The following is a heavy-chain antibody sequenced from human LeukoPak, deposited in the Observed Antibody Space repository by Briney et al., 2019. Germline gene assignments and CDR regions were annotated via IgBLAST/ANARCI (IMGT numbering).Heavy chain of an antibody. V-gene: IGHV4-39*01. CDR2: IYYSGST. D-gene: IGHD4-17*01. CDR3: ARPPPTVTTRGYYMDV. CDR1: GGSISSSTYY. J-gene: IGHJ6*03. Sequence: KPSETLSLTCTVSGGSISSSTYYWGWIRQPPGKGLEWIGSIYYSGSTYYNPSLKSRVTISVDTSKNQFSLKLSSVTAADTAVYYCARPPPTVTTRGYYMDVWGKGTTVTVSS.